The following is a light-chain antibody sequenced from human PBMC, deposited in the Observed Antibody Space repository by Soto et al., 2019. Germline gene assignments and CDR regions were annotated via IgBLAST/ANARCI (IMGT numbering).Light chain of an antibody. Sequence: QSVLTQPPSASGTPGQRVPISCSGSRANIGRTYVYWYQHLPGTAPKLLISRDNQRASGVNDRSSGSKSATSDSLAISGLRSEDAADYLCAAWDDSLRGLYVFGSRTKLTVL. J-gene: IGLJ1*01. CDR2: RDN. CDR1: RANIGRTY. CDR3: AAWDDSLRGLYV. V-gene: IGLV1-47*01.